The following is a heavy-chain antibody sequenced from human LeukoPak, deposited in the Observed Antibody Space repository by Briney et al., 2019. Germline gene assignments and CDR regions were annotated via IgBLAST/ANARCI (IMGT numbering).Heavy chain of an antibody. CDR1: GGSISSGDYY. D-gene: IGHD2-21*02. Sequence: SETLSLTCTVSGGSISSGDYYWSWIRQPPGKGLEWIGYIYYSGSTYYNPSLKSRVTISVDTSKNQFSLKLSSVTAADTAVYYCAREFVVVTAIPWNAFDIWGQGTMVTVSS. V-gene: IGHV4-30-4*01. CDR3: AREFVVVTAIPWNAFDI. CDR2: IYYSGST. J-gene: IGHJ3*02.